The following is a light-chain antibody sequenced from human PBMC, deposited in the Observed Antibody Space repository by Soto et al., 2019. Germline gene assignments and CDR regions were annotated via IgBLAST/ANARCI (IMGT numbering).Light chain of an antibody. CDR2: DAS. CDR3: QHRSNWPLT. V-gene: IGKV3-11*01. CDR1: QSVSSY. J-gene: IGKJ4*01. Sequence: EIVLTQSPATLSLSPGERATLSCRASQSVSSYLTWYQQKPGQAPRLLIYDASNRATGIPARFSGSGSGTDFTLTISSLEPEDFAVYYCQHRSNWPLTFGGGTRVEIK.